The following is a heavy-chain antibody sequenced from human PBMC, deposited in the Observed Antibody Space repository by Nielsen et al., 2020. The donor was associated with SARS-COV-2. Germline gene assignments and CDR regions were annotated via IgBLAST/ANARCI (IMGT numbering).Heavy chain of an antibody. J-gene: IGHJ6*02. D-gene: IGHD3/OR15-3a*01. Sequence: ASVKVSCKASGYSLTSYYIQWVRQAPGQGLEWMGLIDPNYGTTTYAQRFQGRVTMTRDASISTVYMELTSDDTAVYYCARARATIFGLVMSYGMDVWGQGTTVAVSS. CDR1: GYSLTSYY. CDR3: ARARATIFGLVMSYGMDV. CDR2: IDPNYGTT. V-gene: IGHV1-2*02.